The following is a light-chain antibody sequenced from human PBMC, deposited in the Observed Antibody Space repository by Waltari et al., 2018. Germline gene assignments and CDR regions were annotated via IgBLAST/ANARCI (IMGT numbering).Light chain of an antibody. J-gene: IGKJ5*01. CDR1: PCLRSY. Sequence: DIQMTQSPSSLSASVGDRVTITCRASPCLRSYVNWYQQKPGKAPKVLIYAASTLESGVPSRFSGSGSGTDFTLTISSLQPEDFATYYCQQSYSSPQITFGQGTRLEIK. CDR3: QQSYSSPQIT. V-gene: IGKV1-39*01. CDR2: AAS.